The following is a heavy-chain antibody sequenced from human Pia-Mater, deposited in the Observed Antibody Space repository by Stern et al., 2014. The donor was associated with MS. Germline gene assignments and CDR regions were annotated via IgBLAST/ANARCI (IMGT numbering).Heavy chain of an antibody. CDR2: INPKSGAT. Sequence: QVQLVQSGAEVKRPGASVKVSCKTSGYTFTGSFMYWVRQAPGQGLEWMGRINPKSGATDYAEKFEGSVTLTRDTAITTAYMEVIRLTSDDTAVYYCARGPKFGAFDVWGQGTVITVS. J-gene: IGHJ3*01. D-gene: IGHD3-3*01. V-gene: IGHV1-2*06. CDR1: GYTFTGSF. CDR3: ARGPKFGAFDV.